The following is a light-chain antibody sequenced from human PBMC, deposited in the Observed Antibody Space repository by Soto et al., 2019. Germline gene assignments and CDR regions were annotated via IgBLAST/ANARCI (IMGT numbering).Light chain of an antibody. Sequence: IQLTQSPSSLSASVGDRVTITCRASQGVRSYLAWYQQRPGEAPKLLIFGASTLQSGVPARFSGGGSGTDFPLTITSLQPEDFATYYCHQVYTYPRTFGQGTKVEI. CDR1: QGVRSY. CDR3: HQVYTYPRT. V-gene: IGKV1-9*01. CDR2: GAS. J-gene: IGKJ1*01.